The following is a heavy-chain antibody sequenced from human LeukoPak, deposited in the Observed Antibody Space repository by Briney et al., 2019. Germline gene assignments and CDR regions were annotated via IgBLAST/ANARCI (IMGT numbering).Heavy chain of an antibody. J-gene: IGHJ4*02. CDR2: IYSGGST. V-gene: IGHV3-66*01. D-gene: IGHD3-22*01. Sequence: GGSLRLSCAASGFTVSSNYMSWVRQAPGKGLEWVSVIYSGGSTYYADSVKGRFTISRDNSKNTLYLQMNSLRAEDTAVYYCARAKGASDSSGYYFKGGYYFDYWGQGTLVTVSS. CDR1: GFTVSSNY. CDR3: ARAKGASDSSGYYFKGGYYFDY.